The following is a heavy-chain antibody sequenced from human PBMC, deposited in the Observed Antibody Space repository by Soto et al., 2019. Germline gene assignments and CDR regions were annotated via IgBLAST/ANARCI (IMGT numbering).Heavy chain of an antibody. CDR1: GFTFDDYA. Sequence: GGSLRLSCAASGFTFDDYAMHWVRQAPGKGLEWVSGISWNSGSIGYADSVKGRFTISRDNAKNSLYLQMNSLRAEDTALYYCAKDTILGYCSSTSCYRGGFDYWGQGTLVTVSS. CDR3: AKDTILGYCSSTSCYRGGFDY. D-gene: IGHD2-2*01. J-gene: IGHJ4*02. V-gene: IGHV3-9*01. CDR2: ISWNSGSI.